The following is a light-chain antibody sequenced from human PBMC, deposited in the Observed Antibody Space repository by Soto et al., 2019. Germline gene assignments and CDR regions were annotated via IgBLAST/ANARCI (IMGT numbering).Light chain of an antibody. V-gene: IGLV1-51*01. J-gene: IGLJ3*02. CDR3: GTWESRRNCV. CDR1: SSNIENNY. CDR2: DNL. Sequence: QSVLTQSPSVSAAPGQTVSISCSGTSSNIENNYVSWYQVLPKTAPKLLIYDNLKRPSGIPDRFSGSKSGTSATLVITGLQTGDEADYYCGTWESRRNCVFGGGTKLTVL.